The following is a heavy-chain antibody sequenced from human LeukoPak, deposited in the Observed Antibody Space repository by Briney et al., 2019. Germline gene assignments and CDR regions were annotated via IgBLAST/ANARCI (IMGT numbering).Heavy chain of an antibody. J-gene: IGHJ4*02. CDR1: GFTFSS. CDR2: LTASGTDINT. CDR3: AKRAVTFDY. Sequence: GGSLRLSCAASGFTFSSMSWVRQAPGKELEWVSALTASGTDINTYYADSVKGRFTISRDSSKNTLYLQMNSLRTEDTAIYYCAKRAVTFDYWGQGTLVTVSS. V-gene: IGHV3-23*01. D-gene: IGHD4-17*01.